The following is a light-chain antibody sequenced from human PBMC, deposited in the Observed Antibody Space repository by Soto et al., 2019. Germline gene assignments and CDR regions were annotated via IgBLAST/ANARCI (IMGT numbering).Light chain of an antibody. CDR3: QQYNKCPYT. V-gene: IGKV3-15*01. Sequence: DIVMTQSPATLSVSPGETAALSCRAGQSVGRNFAWYQQKPGQAPRLLIYGASTRATDIPARFRGSGSGTEFTLTIRSLQSEDFAIYYCQQYNKCPYTFGQGTKLEIK. CDR1: QSVGRN. CDR2: GAS. J-gene: IGKJ2*01.